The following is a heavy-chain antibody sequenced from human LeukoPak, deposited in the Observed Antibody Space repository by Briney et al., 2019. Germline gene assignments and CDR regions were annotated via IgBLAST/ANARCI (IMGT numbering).Heavy chain of an antibody. CDR3: AREGTVAGSYFDY. D-gene: IGHD6-19*01. CDR2: INHSGST. J-gene: IGHJ4*02. V-gene: IGHV4-34*01. CDR1: GGSFSGYY. Sequence: SDTLSLTCAVYGGSFSGYYWSWIRQPPGKGLEWIGEINHSGSTNYNPSLKSRVTISVDTSKNQFSLKLSSVTAADTAVNYCAREGTVAGSYFDYWGLGTLVTVSS.